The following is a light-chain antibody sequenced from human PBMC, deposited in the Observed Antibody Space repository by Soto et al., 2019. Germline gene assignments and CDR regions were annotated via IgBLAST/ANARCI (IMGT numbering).Light chain of an antibody. Sequence: DIQMTQSPSTLSASVVDRLTITCLASQSISSWVAWYQQKPGKPPKLLIYDASSLESGVPSRFSGSGSGTDFSLTITSLQPDDSATYYCQQYHSYYPWTFGQGTKVDIK. CDR3: QQYHSYYPWT. J-gene: IGKJ1*01. V-gene: IGKV1-5*01. CDR2: DAS. CDR1: QSISSW.